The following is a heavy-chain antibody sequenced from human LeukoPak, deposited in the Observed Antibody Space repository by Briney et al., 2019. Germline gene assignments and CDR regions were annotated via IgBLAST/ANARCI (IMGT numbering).Heavy chain of an antibody. J-gene: IGHJ4*02. Sequence: GGSLRLACAASGFTLSNYGMHWVRQPPGKGLEWVAFIRFDGSNNYYAESVEGRFTISRDNSKDTLYLQMNSLRAEDTAVYYCAKTARYYYASGSYYPFDYWGQGTLVTVSS. CDR1: GFTLSNYG. V-gene: IGHV3-30*02. D-gene: IGHD3-10*01. CDR3: AKTARYYYASGSYYPFDY. CDR2: IRFDGSNN.